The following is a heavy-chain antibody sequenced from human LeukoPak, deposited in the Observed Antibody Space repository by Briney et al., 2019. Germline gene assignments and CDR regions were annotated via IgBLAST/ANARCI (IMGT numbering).Heavy chain of an antibody. CDR3: ASGRFPEARADY. V-gene: IGHV4-34*01. CDR1: GGSFSGYY. Sequence: PSETLSLTCAVYGGSFSGYYWSWIRQPPGKGLEWIGEINHSGSTNYNPSLKSRLTISVDTSKDQFSLKLTSVTAADTAVYYCASGRFPEARADYWGPGTLVTVSS. D-gene: IGHD3-16*01. J-gene: IGHJ4*02. CDR2: INHSGST.